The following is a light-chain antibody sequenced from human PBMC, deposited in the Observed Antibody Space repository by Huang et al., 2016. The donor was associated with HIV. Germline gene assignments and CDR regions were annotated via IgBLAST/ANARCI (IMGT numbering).Light chain of an antibody. Sequence: EIVLTQSPGTLSLSPGKRATLSCRASQSVSSSYLAWYQQKPGQAPRILFYGASSRAPGIPDRVSGSGSGTDFTLTISRLEPEDFSVYYCQQYDSSPWTFGQGTKVEIK. J-gene: IGKJ1*01. CDR2: GAS. V-gene: IGKV3-20*01. CDR3: QQYDSSPWT. CDR1: QSVSSSY.